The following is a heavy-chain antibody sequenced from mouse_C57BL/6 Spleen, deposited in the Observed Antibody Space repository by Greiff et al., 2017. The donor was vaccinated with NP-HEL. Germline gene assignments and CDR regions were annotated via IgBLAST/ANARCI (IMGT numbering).Heavy chain of an antibody. CDR3: ARVGYGSNAYWYFDV. D-gene: IGHD1-1*01. CDR2: INPNNGGT. Sequence: EVQLQQSGPELVKPGASVKIPCKASGYTFTDYNMDWVKQSHGKSLEWIGDINPNNGGTIYNQKFKGKATLTVDKSSSTAYMELRSLTSEDTAVYYGARVGYGSNAYWYFDVWGTGTTVTVSS. V-gene: IGHV1-18*01. J-gene: IGHJ1*03. CDR1: GYTFTDYN.